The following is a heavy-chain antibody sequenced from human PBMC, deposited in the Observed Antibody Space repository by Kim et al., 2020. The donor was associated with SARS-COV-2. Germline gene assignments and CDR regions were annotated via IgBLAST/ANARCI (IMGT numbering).Heavy chain of an antibody. V-gene: IGHV3-74*01. CDR1: GFTFRTHW. Sequence: GGSLRLSCAASGFTFRTHWMHWVRQTPGKGLLWVSRINSDGRSTSSAASVKGRFTISRDNTKNTLYLQMNSLRAEDTAVYYCASMDYFDASGYMAFQYWGQGTLVTVSS. J-gene: IGHJ1*01. D-gene: IGHD3-22*01. CDR3: ASMDYFDASGYMAFQY. CDR2: INSDGRST.